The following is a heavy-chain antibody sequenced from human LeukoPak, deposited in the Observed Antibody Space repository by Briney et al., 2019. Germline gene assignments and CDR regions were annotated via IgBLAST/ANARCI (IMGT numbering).Heavy chain of an antibody. CDR1: GGSISTYY. D-gene: IGHD3-10*01. Sequence: SETLSLTCTVSGGSISTYYWSWIGQPAGNDLEWIGHIYSSGSTNYNPSLKSRVTMSVDTSKNQFSLKLNSVTAADTAVYYCARGYGSGSNWFDPWGQGTLVIVSS. CDR3: ARGYGSGSNWFDP. V-gene: IGHV4-4*07. CDR2: IYSSGST. J-gene: IGHJ5*02.